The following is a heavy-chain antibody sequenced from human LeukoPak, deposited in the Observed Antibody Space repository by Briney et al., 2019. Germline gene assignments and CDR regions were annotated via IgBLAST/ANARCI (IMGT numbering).Heavy chain of an antibody. CDR1: GGTFSSYA. Sequence: SVKVSCKASGGTFSSYAISWVRQAPGQGLEWMGGIIPIFGTANYAQKFQGRVTITADESTSTAYMELGSLRSEDTAVYYCAREIFGSGSYPDFWGQGTLVTVSS. V-gene: IGHV1-69*13. CDR3: AREIFGSGSYPDF. J-gene: IGHJ4*02. D-gene: IGHD3-10*01. CDR2: IIPIFGTA.